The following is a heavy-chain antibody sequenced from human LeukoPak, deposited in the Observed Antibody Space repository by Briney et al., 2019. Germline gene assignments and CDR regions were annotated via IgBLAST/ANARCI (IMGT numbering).Heavy chain of an antibody. CDR1: GFGLDSFE. Sequence: GGSLRLSCAASGFGLDSFEMHWVRQAPGKGLEWISFTSSSGSIIYYADSVKGRVTISRDNAKNSLFLQMHSLRAEDTAVYYCARGYTYAHDYWGQGTLVTVSS. V-gene: IGHV3-48*03. CDR3: ARGYTYAHDY. CDR2: TSSSGSII. J-gene: IGHJ4*02. D-gene: IGHD5-18*01.